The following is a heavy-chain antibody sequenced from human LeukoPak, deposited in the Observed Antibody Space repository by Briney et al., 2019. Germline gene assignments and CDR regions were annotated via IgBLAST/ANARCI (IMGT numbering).Heavy chain of an antibody. CDR3: AKTENYIPEDCFDP. Sequence: PSETLSLTCSVSGGSIGGSSYCWGWIRQPPGKGLEWIGTICYSGSTFYNPSLKSRVTLSVDTSKNQFSLKLSSVTAADTAVYYCAKTENYIPEDCFDPWGQGTLVTVSS. CDR1: GGSIGGSSYC. CDR2: ICYSGST. J-gene: IGHJ5*02. V-gene: IGHV4-39*01. D-gene: IGHD5-24*01.